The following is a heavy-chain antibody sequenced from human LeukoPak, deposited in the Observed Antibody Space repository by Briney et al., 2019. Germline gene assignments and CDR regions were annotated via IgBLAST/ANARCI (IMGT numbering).Heavy chain of an antibody. CDR2: ISAGGHNT. CDR1: GFTLGRYV. V-gene: IGHV3-23*01. Sequence: PGGSLRLSCAASGFTLGRYVMSWVRQAPGKGLEWVSSISAGGHNTYYADSVKGRFTISRDISKNTLYLQMDSLRAEDTAVYYCAKMVREFYTISYYFDYWGQGTLVTVSS. CDR3: AKMVREFYTISYYFDY. J-gene: IGHJ4*02. D-gene: IGHD2-8*01.